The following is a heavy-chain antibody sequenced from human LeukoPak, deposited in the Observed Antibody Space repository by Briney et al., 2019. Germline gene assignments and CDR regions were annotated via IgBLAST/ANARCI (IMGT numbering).Heavy chain of an antibody. CDR3: ARGSGYYYDSSGYYIDY. D-gene: IGHD3-22*01. J-gene: IGHJ4*02. CDR2: IYHSGST. CDR1: GGSISSSNW. V-gene: IGHV4-4*02. Sequence: SGTLSLTCAVSGGSISSSNWWSWVRQPPGKGLEWIGEIYHSGSTNYNPSLKSRVTISVDKSKNQFSLKLSSVTAADTAVYYCARGSGYYYDSSGYYIDYWGQGTLVTVSS.